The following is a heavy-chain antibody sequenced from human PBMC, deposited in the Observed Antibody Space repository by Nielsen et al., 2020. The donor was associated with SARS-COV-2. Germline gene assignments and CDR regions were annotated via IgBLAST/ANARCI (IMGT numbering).Heavy chain of an antibody. CDR1: GGSISSGDYY. D-gene: IGHD2-2*01. J-gene: IGHJ5*02. Sequence: SETLSLTCTVSGGSISSGDYYWSWIRQPPGKGLEWIGYIYYSGSTNYNPSLKSRVTISVDTSKNQFSLKLSSVTAADTAVYYCARLEDIVVVNWFDPWGQGTLVTVSS. CDR2: IYYSGST. V-gene: IGHV4-30-4*01. CDR3: ARLEDIVVVNWFDP.